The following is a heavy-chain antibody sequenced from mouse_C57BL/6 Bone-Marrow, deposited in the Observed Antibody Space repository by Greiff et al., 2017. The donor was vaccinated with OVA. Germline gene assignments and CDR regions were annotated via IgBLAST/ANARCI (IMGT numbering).Heavy chain of an antibody. CDR1: GYTFTSYG. J-gene: IGHJ2*01. CDR2: IYPRSGNT. V-gene: IGHV1-81*01. CDR3: ARKSPGYFDY. Sequence: QVQLQQPGTELVKPGASVKLSCKASGYTFTSYGISWVKQRTGQGLEWIGEIYPRSGNTYYNEKFKGKATLTADKSSSTAYMELRSLTSEDSAVYFCARKSPGYFDYWGQGTTLTVSS.